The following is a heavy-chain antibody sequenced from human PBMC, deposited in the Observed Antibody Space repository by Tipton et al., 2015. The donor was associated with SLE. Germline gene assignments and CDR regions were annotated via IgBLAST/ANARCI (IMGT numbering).Heavy chain of an antibody. Sequence: GLVKPSETLSLTCTVSGGSFTSHYCSWIRQPPGKGLEWIGYISDSGSTNYNPSLKSRVTISLDTSKNQFSLKLRSVTAADTAVYYCARGSEDSWSDYWGQGTLVTVSS. D-gene: IGHD6-13*01. J-gene: IGHJ4*02. CDR3: ARGSEDSWSDY. CDR2: ISDSGST. V-gene: IGHV4-59*08. CDR1: GGSFTSHY.